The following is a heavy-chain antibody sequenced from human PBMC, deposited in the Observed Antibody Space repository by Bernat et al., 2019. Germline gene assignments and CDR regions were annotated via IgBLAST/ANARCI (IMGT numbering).Heavy chain of an antibody. Sequence: LVESGGGLVKPGGSLRLSCAASGFIFSSYSMNWVRQAPGKGLEWVSSISSSSSYIYYADSMKGRFTISRDNAKNSLYLQMNSLRAEDTAVYYCARALGVGVTRIGDVFDIWGQGTMVTVSS. CDR1: GFIFSSYS. CDR3: ARALGVGVTRIGDVFDI. CDR2: ISSSSSYI. J-gene: IGHJ3*02. D-gene: IGHD1-26*01. V-gene: IGHV3-21*01.